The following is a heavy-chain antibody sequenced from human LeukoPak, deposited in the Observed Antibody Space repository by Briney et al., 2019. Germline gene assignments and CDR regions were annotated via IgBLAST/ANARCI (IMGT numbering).Heavy chain of an antibody. D-gene: IGHD3-22*01. J-gene: IGHJ4*02. Sequence: SETLSLTCTVSGGSLSSYYWSWIRQPPGKGLEWIGYIYYSGSTNYNPSLKSRVTISVDTSKNQFSLKLSSVTAADTAVYYCAGLNYYDSSGYYLFDYWGQGTLVTVSS. CDR1: GGSLSSYY. CDR2: IYYSGST. V-gene: IGHV4-59*08. CDR3: AGLNYYDSSGYYLFDY.